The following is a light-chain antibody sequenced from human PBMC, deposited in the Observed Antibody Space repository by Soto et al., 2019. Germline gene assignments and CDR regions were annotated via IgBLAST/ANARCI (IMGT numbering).Light chain of an antibody. V-gene: IGKV3-15*01. Sequence: EIVLTQSPGTLSLSPGERATLSCRASQSVSSAYLAWYQQKPGQAPRILIYGASTRDTGIPARFSGSGSGTECTLTISRLQSEDFSVYYCQQYNNWPRTFGQGTKVDIK. CDR2: GAS. CDR1: QSVSSAY. CDR3: QQYNNWPRT. J-gene: IGKJ1*01.